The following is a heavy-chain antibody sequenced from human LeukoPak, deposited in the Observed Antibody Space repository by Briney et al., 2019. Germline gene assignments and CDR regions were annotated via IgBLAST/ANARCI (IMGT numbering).Heavy chain of an antibody. CDR1: GGSISSSSYY. V-gene: IGHV4-39*07. D-gene: IGHD5-18*01. Sequence: SETLSLTCTVSGGSISSSSYYWGWIRQPPGKGLEWIGSIYYSGSTNYNPSLKSRVTISVDTSKNQFSLKLSSVTAADTAVYYCARGLYSYASYFDYWGQGTLVTVSS. J-gene: IGHJ4*02. CDR3: ARGLYSYASYFDY. CDR2: IYYSGST.